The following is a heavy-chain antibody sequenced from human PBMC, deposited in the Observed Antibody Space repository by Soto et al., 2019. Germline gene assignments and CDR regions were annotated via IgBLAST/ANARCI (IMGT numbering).Heavy chain of an antibody. CDR2: ISAYNGNT. CDR1: GYTFTIYG. V-gene: IGHV1-18*01. Sequence: ASVKVSCKASGYTFTIYGISWVRQAPGQGLEWMGWISAYNGNTNYAQKLQGRVTMTTDTSTSTAYMELRSLRSDDTAVYYCAKGRVRIFGVVTDPRYYYGMDVWGQGTTVTVSS. D-gene: IGHD3-3*01. CDR3: AKGRVRIFGVVTDPRYYYGMDV. J-gene: IGHJ6*02.